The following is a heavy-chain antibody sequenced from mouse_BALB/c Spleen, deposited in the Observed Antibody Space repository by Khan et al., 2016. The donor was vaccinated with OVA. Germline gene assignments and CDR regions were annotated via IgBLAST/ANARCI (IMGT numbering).Heavy chain of an antibody. Sequence: VQLQESGAELAKSGASVKLSCKASGLTFINYWILWVKQRPGQGLEWIGYINPSTGYTEYNQNFKDKATLTADKSSSTAYLQLSSLTSEDSAVYYCARRGLGWDVYYWGQGTTLTVSS. V-gene: IGHV1-7*01. CDR2: INPSTGYT. CDR1: GLTFINYW. CDR3: ARRGLGWDVYY. D-gene: IGHD1-1*02. J-gene: IGHJ2*01.